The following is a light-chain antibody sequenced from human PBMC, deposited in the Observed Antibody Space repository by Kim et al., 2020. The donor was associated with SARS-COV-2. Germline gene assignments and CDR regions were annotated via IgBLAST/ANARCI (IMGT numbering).Light chain of an antibody. CDR1: SSNIGNNA. V-gene: IGLV1-36*01. CDR3: AAWDDRLNGLV. J-gene: IGLJ2*01. CDR2: YDD. Sequence: SVLTQPPSESEAPRQRVTISCSGSSSNIGNNAVNWYQQLPGKAPKLLIYYDDLLPSGVSDRFSGSKSGTSASLAISGLQSEDEADYYCAAWDDRLNGLVFGGGTQLTVI.